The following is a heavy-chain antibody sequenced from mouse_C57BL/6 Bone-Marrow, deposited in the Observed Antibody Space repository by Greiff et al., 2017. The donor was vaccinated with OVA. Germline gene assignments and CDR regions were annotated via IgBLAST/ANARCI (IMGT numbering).Heavy chain of an antibody. CDR2: IDPNSGGT. J-gene: IGHJ4*01. D-gene: IGHD1-1*01. Sequence: QVHVKQSGAELVKPGASVKLSCKASGYTFTSYWMHWVKQRPGRGLEWIGRIDPNSGGTKYNEKFKSKATLTVDKPSSTAYMQLSSLTSEDSAVYYCARWAHYYYGSSYDAMDYWGQGTSVTVSS. V-gene: IGHV1-72*01. CDR1: GYTFTSYW. CDR3: ARWAHYYYGSSYDAMDY.